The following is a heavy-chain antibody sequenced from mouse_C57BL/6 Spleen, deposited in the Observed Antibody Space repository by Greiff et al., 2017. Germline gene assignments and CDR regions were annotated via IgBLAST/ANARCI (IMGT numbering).Heavy chain of an antibody. CDR1: GYAFSSSW. J-gene: IGHJ3*01. CDR3: ARDWDEGTWFAY. D-gene: IGHD4-1*01. CDR2: IYPGDGDT. Sequence: QVQLQQSGPELVKPGASVKISCKASGYAFSSSWMNWVKQRPGKGLEWIGRIYPGDGDTNYNGKFKGKATLTADKSSSPAYMQLSSLTSEDSAVYFCARDWDEGTWFAYWGQGTLVTVSA. V-gene: IGHV1-82*01.